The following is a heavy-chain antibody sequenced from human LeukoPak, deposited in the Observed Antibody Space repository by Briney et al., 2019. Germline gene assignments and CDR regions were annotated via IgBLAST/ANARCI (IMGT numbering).Heavy chain of an antibody. CDR3: ARGAYSSGWAYFDH. CDR1: GFTFSSYG. D-gene: IGHD6-19*01. J-gene: IGHJ4*02. CDR2: IRSSSRTI. Sequence: GGSLRLSCAASGFTFSSYGMNWVRQAPGKGLEWVSYIRSSSRTIYYADSVKGRFTISRDNAKNSLYLHMDSLRAEDTAVYYCARGAYSSGWAYFDHWGQGTLVTVSS. V-gene: IGHV3-48*04.